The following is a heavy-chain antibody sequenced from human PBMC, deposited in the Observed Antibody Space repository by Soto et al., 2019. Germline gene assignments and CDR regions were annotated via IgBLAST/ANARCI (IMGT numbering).Heavy chain of an antibody. CDR2: ISYDGSNK. J-gene: IGHJ4*02. D-gene: IGHD2-15*01. CDR3: ARVPSSSGRAHFDS. CDR1: GFTFSSYA. V-gene: IGHV3-30-3*01. Sequence: QVQLVESGGGVVQPGRSLRLSCAASGFTFSSYAMHWVRQAPGKGLEWVAVISYDGSNKYYADSVKGRFTISRDNSKNTLYLHMNSLRAEDTAVYYCARVPSSSGRAHFDSWGQGTLVTVSS.